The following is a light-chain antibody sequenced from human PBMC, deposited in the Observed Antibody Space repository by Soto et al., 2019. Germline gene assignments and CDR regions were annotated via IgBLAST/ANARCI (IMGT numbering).Light chain of an antibody. V-gene: IGKV1-6*01. Sequence: AIQMTSSTSSLCASVGDRVTITCRASQGIRNDLGWYQQKPGKAPKLLIYAASSLQSGVPSRFSGSGSGTDFTLTISSLQPEDFATYYCLQDYNYPLTFGGGTKVDIK. CDR2: AAS. CDR1: QGIRND. J-gene: IGKJ4*01. CDR3: LQDYNYPLT.